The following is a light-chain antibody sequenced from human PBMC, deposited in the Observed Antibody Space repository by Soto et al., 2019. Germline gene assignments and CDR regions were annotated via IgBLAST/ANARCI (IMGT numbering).Light chain of an antibody. Sequence: QSVLTQPASVSGSPGQSITISCTGTTRDIAGYNYISWYQQLPGKAPKLMIYQVTIRPSGISNRFSGSKSGNTASLTISGLQAEDEADYYCTSFSSSTSLYVFGTGTKVTVL. CDR3: TSFSSSTSLYV. CDR1: TRDIAGYNY. CDR2: QVT. V-gene: IGLV2-14*01. J-gene: IGLJ1*01.